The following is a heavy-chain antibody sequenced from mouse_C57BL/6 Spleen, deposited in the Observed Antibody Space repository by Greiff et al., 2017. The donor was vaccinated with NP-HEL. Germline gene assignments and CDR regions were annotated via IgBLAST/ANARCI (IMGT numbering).Heavy chain of an antibody. V-gene: IGHV14-1*01. J-gene: IGHJ4*01. CDR1: GFNIKDYY. Sequence: EVQLQQSGAELVRPGASVKLSCTASGFNIKDYYMHWVKQRPEQGLEWIGRIDPEDGDTEYAPKFQGKATMTADTSSNTAYLQLSSLTSEDTAVYYCTKGDYYGSSYDYAMDYWGQGTSVTVSS. D-gene: IGHD1-1*01. CDR2: IDPEDGDT. CDR3: TKGDYYGSSYDYAMDY.